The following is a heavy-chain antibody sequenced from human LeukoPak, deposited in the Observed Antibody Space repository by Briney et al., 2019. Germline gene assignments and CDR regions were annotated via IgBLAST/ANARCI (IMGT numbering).Heavy chain of an antibody. CDR1: EGTFSSYA. V-gene: IGHV1-69*01. D-gene: IGHD3-22*01. CDR2: IIPMLGTA. Sequence: ASVTVSCKASEGTFSSYAISWVRQAPGQGLEWMGQIIPMLGTASYAQRFQGRVTLTADESTSTAYMELSSLRSEDTAVYYCATGLYDSSGYPTTSLGYWGQGTLVTVSS. CDR3: ATGLYDSSGYPTTSLGY. J-gene: IGHJ4*02.